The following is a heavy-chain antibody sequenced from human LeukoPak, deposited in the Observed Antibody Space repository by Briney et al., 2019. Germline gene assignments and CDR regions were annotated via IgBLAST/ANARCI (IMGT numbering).Heavy chain of an antibody. CDR1: GFTFSNAW. J-gene: IGHJ4*02. CDR2: IKSKTDGGTT. V-gene: IGHV3-15*01. Sequence: PGGSLRLSCAASGFTFSNAWMSWVRQAPGKGLEWVGRIKSKTDGGTTDYAAPVKGRFTISRDDSKNTLYLQMNSLKTEDTAVYYCTTVYPGCYDFWSGYYFFDYWGQGTLVTVSS. D-gene: IGHD3-3*01. CDR3: TTVYPGCYDFWSGYYFFDY.